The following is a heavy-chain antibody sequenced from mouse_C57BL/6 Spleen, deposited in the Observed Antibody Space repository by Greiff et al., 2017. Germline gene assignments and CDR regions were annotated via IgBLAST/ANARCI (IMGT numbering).Heavy chain of an antibody. CDR3: ARSRAAQVYYFDY. CDR2: IYPGSGST. D-gene: IGHD3-2*02. Sequence: QVQLQQSGAELVKPGASVKMSCKASGYTFTSYWITWVKQRPGQGLEWIGDIYPGSGSTNYNETFKSKATLTVDTSSSTAYMQLSSLTSEDSAVYYCARSRAAQVYYFDYWGQGTTLTVSS. V-gene: IGHV1-55*01. CDR1: GYTFTSYW. J-gene: IGHJ2*01.